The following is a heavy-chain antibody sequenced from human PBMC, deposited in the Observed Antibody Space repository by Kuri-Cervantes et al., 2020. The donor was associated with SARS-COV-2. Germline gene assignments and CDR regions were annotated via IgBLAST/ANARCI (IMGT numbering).Heavy chain of an antibody. CDR3: ARGRAAAEGPYWYFDL. CDR1: GGSISSYY. J-gene: IGHJ2*01. D-gene: IGHD6-13*01. Sequence: SETLSLTCTVSGGSISSYYWSWIRQPPGKGLEWIGYIYYSGSTNYNPSLKSRVTISVDTSKNQFSLKLSSVTAADTAVYYCARGRAAAEGPYWYFDLWGRGTLVTVSS. CDR2: IYYSGST. V-gene: IGHV4-59*12.